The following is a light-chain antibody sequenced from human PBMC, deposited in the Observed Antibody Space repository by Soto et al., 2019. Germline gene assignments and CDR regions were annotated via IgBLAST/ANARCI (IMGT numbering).Light chain of an antibody. J-gene: IGLJ1*01. CDR1: SSNIGAGYD. CDR3: QSYDTSPSGYV. CDR2: ANN. Sequence: QAVVTQPPSVSGAPGQRVTISCTGSSSNIGAGYDVHWYQQLPGTAPKLLIYANNNRPAGVPDRFSASKSGTPASLAITGLQAEDEADYYCQSYDTSPSGYVFGTGTKLTVL. V-gene: IGLV1-40*01.